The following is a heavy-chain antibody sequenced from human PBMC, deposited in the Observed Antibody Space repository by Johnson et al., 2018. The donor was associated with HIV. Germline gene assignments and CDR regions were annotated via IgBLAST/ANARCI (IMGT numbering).Heavy chain of an antibody. CDR2: IWYDGSNK. CDR3: VRDDYAFHI. D-gene: IGHD2-21*02. Sequence: QVQLVESGGGVVQPGRSLRISCAASGFTFSTYPMHWVRQAPGKGLEWVAAIWYDGSNKYYADSVKGRFTISRDNTENLVYLQMNILSAEDTAVYYCVRDDYAFHIWGQGTVVTVSS. CDR1: GFTFSTYP. J-gene: IGHJ3*02. V-gene: IGHV3-30-3*01.